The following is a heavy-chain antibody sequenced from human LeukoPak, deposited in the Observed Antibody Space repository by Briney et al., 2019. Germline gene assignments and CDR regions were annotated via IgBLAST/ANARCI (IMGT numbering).Heavy chain of an antibody. CDR1: GGSFSGYY. V-gene: IGHV4-34*01. Sequence: SETLSLTCAVYGGSFSGYYWSWIRQPPGKGLEWIGEINHSGSTNYNPSLKSRVTISVDTSENQFSLKLSSVTAADTAVYYCARLKDYDSSGYPYWYFDLWGRGTLVTVSS. CDR3: ARLKDYDSSGYPYWYFDL. CDR2: INHSGST. D-gene: IGHD3-22*01. J-gene: IGHJ2*01.